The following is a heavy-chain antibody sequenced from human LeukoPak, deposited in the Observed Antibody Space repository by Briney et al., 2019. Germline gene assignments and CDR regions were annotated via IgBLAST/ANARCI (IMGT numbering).Heavy chain of an antibody. CDR1: GFTFSSYW. CDR3: ARGFRLWDAFDI. CDR2: IKQDGSEK. J-gene: IGHJ3*02. V-gene: IGHV3-7*01. D-gene: IGHD4/OR15-4a*01. Sequence: GGSLRLSCAASGFTFSSYWMSWVRQAPGKGLEWVANIKQDGSEKYYVDSGKGRFTISRDNSKNTLFLQMGSLKTEDMAMYYCARGFRLWDAFDIWGQGTMVTVSS.